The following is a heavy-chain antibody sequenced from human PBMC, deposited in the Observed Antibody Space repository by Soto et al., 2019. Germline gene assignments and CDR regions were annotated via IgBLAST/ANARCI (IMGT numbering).Heavy chain of an antibody. CDR2: ISGSGGST. D-gene: IGHD2-2*01. J-gene: IGHJ6*03. V-gene: IGHV3-23*01. CDR3: AKGAVPAANWLYYYYMDV. Sequence: GGSLRLSCAASGFTFSSYAMSWVRQAPGKGLEWVSAISGSGGSTYYADSVKGRFTISRDNSKNTLYLQMNSLRAEDTAVYYCAKGAVPAANWLYYYYMDVWGKGTTVTVSS. CDR1: GFTFSSYA.